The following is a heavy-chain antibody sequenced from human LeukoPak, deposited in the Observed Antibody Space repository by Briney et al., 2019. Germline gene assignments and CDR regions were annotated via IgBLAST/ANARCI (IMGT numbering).Heavy chain of an antibody. J-gene: IGHJ4*02. Sequence: SETLSLTCTVSGGSISSSSYYWGWIRQPPGKGLEWIGSIYYSGSAYYNPSLKSRVTISVDTSKNQFSLKLSSVTAADTAVYYCAREGTGRGFDYWGQGTLVTVSS. CDR3: AREGTGRGFDY. CDR1: GGSISSSSYY. V-gene: IGHV4-39*07. D-gene: IGHD3/OR15-3a*01. CDR2: IYYSGSA.